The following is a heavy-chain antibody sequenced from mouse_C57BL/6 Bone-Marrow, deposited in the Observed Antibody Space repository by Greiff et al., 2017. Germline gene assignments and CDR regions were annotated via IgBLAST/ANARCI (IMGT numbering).Heavy chain of an antibody. CDR3: SSFDGNYFDF. CDR1: GFNIKDDY. CDR2: IDPEIGDT. V-gene: IGHV14-4*01. D-gene: IGHD2-3*01. Sequence: VQLQQSGAELVRPGASVKLSCTASGFNIKDDYIHWVKQRPKQGLEWIGWIDPEIGDTEYASKFQGKATITSYTSSNTAYLQLSSLTSEDTAVYYCSSFDGNYFDFWGQGTPLTVAS. J-gene: IGHJ2*01.